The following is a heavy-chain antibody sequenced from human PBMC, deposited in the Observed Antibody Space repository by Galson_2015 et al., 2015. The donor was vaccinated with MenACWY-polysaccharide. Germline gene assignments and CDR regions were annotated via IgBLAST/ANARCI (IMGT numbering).Heavy chain of an antibody. J-gene: IGHJ3*01. CDR2: IQYDGTNK. CDR3: AREGSRIVFHAFDV. CDR1: GLRFSGSG. V-gene: IGHV3-33*01. D-gene: IGHD2-21*01. Sequence: SLRLSCAASGLRFSGSGMHWVRQAPGKGLEWVAVIQYDGTNKVYADSVKGRFSISRDNSKNTLYLEMNSLRAEDTALYYCAREGSRIVFHAFDVWGQGTMVTV.